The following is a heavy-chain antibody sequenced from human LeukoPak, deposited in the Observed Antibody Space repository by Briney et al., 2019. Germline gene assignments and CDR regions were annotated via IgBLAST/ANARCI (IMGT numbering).Heavy chain of an antibody. J-gene: IGHJ4*02. CDR3: ARDGDIVATIAVY. Sequence: PGGSLRLSCAASGFTFSDYYMSWIRQAPGKGLEWVSYISSSGSTIYYADSVKGRFTISSDNAKNSLYLQMNSLRAEDTAVYYCARDGDIVATIAVYWGQGTLVTVSS. D-gene: IGHD5-12*01. V-gene: IGHV3-11*01. CDR2: ISSSGSTI. CDR1: GFTFSDYY.